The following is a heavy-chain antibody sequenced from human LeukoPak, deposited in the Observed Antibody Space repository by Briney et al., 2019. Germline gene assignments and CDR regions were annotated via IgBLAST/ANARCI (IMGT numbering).Heavy chain of an antibody. J-gene: IGHJ4*02. D-gene: IGHD3-22*01. CDR2: ISYDGSNK. Sequence: GGSLRLSCAASGFTFSSYTMNWVRQAPGKGLEWVAVISYDGSNKYYADSVKGRFTISRDNSKNTLYLQMNSLRAEDTAVYYCAREQSYDSSGYYYFGLDYWGQGTLVTVSS. CDR1: GFTFSSYT. CDR3: AREQSYDSSGYYYFGLDY. V-gene: IGHV3-30-3*01.